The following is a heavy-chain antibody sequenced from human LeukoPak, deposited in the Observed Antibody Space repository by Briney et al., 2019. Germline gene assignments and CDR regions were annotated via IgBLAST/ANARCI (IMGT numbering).Heavy chain of an antibody. CDR3: ARSGYYHWFDP. D-gene: IGHD3-3*01. CDR2: IYYSGST. J-gene: IGHJ5*02. Sequence: ASETLSLIHTVSGGSISSYYWSWIRQPPGKGLEWIGYIYYSGSTNYTPSLKSRVTISVDTSKNQFSLKLSSVTAADTAVYYCARSGYYHWFDPWGQGTLVTVSS. V-gene: IGHV4-59*08. CDR1: GGSISSYY.